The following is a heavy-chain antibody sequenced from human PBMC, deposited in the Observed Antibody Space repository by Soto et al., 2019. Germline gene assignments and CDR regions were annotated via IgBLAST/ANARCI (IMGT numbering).Heavy chain of an antibody. CDR1: GYSFTSYW. Sequence: PGESLKISCNGSGYSFTSYWISWVRQMPGKGLEWMGRIDPSDSYTNYSPSFQGHVTISADKSISTAYLQWSSLKASDTAMYYCASSPRGYCSSTSCRELGNYYGMDVWGQGTTVTVSS. J-gene: IGHJ6*02. CDR2: IDPSDSYT. D-gene: IGHD2-2*01. V-gene: IGHV5-10-1*01. CDR3: ASSPRGYCSSTSCRELGNYYGMDV.